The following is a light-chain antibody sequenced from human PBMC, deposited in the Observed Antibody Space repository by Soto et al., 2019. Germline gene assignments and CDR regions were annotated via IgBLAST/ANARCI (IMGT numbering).Light chain of an antibody. V-gene: IGKV3-20*01. CDR3: QQLHDYPIT. J-gene: IGKJ1*01. CDR2: GAS. CDR1: QSVSNNY. Sequence: EIVLTQSPGTLSLSPGERATLSCRASQSVSNNYLAWYQQKPGQAPRLLIYGASNRATGIPDRFSGSGSGTDFTLTISRLEPEDFATYYCQQLHDYPITFGQGTKVDIK.